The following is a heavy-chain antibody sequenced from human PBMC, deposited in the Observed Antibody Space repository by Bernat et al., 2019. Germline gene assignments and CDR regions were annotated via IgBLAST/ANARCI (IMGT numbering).Heavy chain of an antibody. J-gene: IGHJ4*02. CDR2: ISGSSSYI. CDR1: GFTFSTYS. D-gene: IGHD4-17*01. CDR3: ARATVTRYVDFDY. V-gene: IGHV3-21*01. Sequence: EVQLVESGGGLVKPGGSLRLSCAASGFTFSTYSMNWVRQAPGKGLEWVSSISGSSSYIYYADSVKGRFTISRDNAKNSLYLQMNSLRAEDTAVYYCARATVTRYVDFDYWGQGTLVTVSS.